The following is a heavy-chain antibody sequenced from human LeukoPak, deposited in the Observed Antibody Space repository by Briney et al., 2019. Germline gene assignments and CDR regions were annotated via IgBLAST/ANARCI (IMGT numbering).Heavy chain of an antibody. J-gene: IGHJ4*02. CDR3: TTVIPDPRYFDWLLRSGPFDY. CDR1: GFTFSNAW. V-gene: IGHV3-15*01. CDR2: IKSKTDGGTT. Sequence: PGGSLRLSCAASGFTFSNAWMSWVRQAPGKGLEWVGRIKSKTDGGTTDYAAPVKGRFTISRDDSKNTLYLQMNSLKTEDTAVYYCTTVIPDPRYFDWLLRSGPFDYWGQGTLVTVSS. D-gene: IGHD3-9*01.